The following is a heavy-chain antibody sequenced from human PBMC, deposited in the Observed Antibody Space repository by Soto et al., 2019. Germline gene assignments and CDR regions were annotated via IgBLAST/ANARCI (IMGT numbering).Heavy chain of an antibody. J-gene: IGHJ5*02. D-gene: IGHD3-10*01. CDR2: INHSGST. CDR1: GGSFSGYY. V-gene: IGHV4-34*01. CDR3: ASGTFYYGSGSYNWFDP. Sequence: SETLSLTCAVYGGSFSGYYWSWIRQPPGKGLEWIGEINHSGSTNYNPSLKSRVTISVDTSKNQFSLKLSSVTAADTAVYYCASGTFYYGSGSYNWFDPWGQGTLVTVSS.